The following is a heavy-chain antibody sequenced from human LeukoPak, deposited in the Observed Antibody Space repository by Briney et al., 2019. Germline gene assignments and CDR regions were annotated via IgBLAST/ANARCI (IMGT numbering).Heavy chain of an antibody. CDR2: INPNSGGT. J-gene: IGHJ6*02. V-gene: IGHV1-2*02. CDR1: GYTFTGYY. Sequence: ASVKVSCAVSGYTFTGYYMHWVRQAPGQGLEWMGWINPNSGGTNYAQKFQGRVTMTRDTSISTAYMELSRLRSDDTAVYYCARDIAVAGTLYYYYGMDVWGQGTTVTASS. D-gene: IGHD6-19*01. CDR3: ARDIAVAGTLYYYYGMDV.